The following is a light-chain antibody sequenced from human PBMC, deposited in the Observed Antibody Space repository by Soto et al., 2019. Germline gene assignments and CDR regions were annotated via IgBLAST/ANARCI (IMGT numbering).Light chain of an antibody. CDR1: QSVGSY. CDR2: ETS. CDR3: QQRSSWPRT. J-gene: IGKJ1*01. V-gene: IGKV3-11*01. Sequence: LAPRGRATLSCRASQSVGSYLTWYQQKPGQAPRLLIYETSKRATGVPARFSGSGSGTDFTLTISSLEPEDFAVYYCQQRSSWPRTFGQGTKVDIK.